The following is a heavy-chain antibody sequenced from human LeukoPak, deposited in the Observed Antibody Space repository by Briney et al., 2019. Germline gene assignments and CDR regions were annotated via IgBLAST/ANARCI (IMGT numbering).Heavy chain of an antibody. V-gene: IGHV4-59*01. CDR2: IYYSGST. Sequence: SETLSLTYTVSGGSISSYYWSWLRQPPGKGLEWIGYIYYSGSTNYNPSLKSRVTISVDTSKNQFSLKLSSVTAADTAVYYCARSSGWYIDYWGQGTLVTVFS. D-gene: IGHD6-19*01. CDR1: GGSISSYY. J-gene: IGHJ4*02. CDR3: ARSSGWYIDY.